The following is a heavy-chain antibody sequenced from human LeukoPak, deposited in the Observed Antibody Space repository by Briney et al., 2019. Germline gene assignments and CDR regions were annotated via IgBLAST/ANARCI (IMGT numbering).Heavy chain of an antibody. CDR2: IYHSGST. CDR1: EFTFSNAW. Sequence: GSLRLSCAAPEFTFSNAWMSWVRQAPGKGLEWVGSIYHSGSTYYNPSLKSRVTISVDTSKNQFFLKLSSVTAADTAVYYCASHMHYDSSGYSDSDYWGQGTLVTVSS. V-gene: IGHV4-38-2*01. CDR3: ASHMHYDSSGYSDSDY. J-gene: IGHJ4*02. D-gene: IGHD3-22*01.